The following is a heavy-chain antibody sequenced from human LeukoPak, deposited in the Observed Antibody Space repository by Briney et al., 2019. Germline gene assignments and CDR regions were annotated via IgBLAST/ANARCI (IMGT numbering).Heavy chain of an antibody. V-gene: IGHV1-69*04. CDR1: GGTFSNYA. J-gene: IGHJ4*02. CDR2: IIPVRGIT. CDR3: ARDVDIATTNYFDH. Sequence: SVKVSCKASGGTFSNYAITWVRQAPGQGLEWMGSIIPVRGITNYARKFEGRVTITADTSTTTAYMELSTLTSEDTATYYCARDVDIATTNYFDHWGQGTLVIVSS. D-gene: IGHD5-12*01.